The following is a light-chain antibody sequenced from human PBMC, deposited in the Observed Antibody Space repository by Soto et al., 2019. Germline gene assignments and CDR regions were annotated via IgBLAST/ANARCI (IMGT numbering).Light chain of an antibody. CDR3: QQYNNWPPIT. V-gene: IGKV1-27*01. Sequence: DIQMTQSPSSLSASVGDRVTITCRANQGISNSLAWYQQKPGKVPKLLIYAASTLQSGVPSRFSGSGSGTDFTLTISSLQSEDFAVYYCQQYNNWPPITFGQGTRLEIK. CDR2: AAS. CDR1: QGISNS. J-gene: IGKJ5*01.